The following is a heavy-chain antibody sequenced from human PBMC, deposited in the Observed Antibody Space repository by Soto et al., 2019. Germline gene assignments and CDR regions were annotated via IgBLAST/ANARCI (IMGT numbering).Heavy chain of an antibody. CDR1: GYTFTSYY. CDR3: ASCSSTSCYAGAYYYYYMDV. CDR2: INPSGGST. Sequence: ASVKVSCKASGYTFTSYYMHWVRQAPGQGLEWMGIINPSGGSTSYAQKFQGRVTMTRDTSTSTVYMELSSLRSEDTAVYYCASCSSTSCYAGAYYYYYMDVWGKGTTVTVSS. J-gene: IGHJ6*03. V-gene: IGHV1-46*03. D-gene: IGHD2-2*01.